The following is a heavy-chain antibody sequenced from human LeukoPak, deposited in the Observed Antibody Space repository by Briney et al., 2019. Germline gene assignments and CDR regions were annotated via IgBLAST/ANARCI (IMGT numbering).Heavy chain of an antibody. CDR1: GGSISSSSYY. V-gene: IGHV4-39*07. Sequence: SETLSLTCTVPGGSISSSSYYWGWIRQPPGKGLEWIGSIYYSGSTYYNPSLKSRVTMSVDTSKNQFSLKLSSVTAADTAVYYCARDRGSNWGQGTLVTVSS. J-gene: IGHJ4*02. CDR3: ARDRGSN. CDR2: IYYSGST. D-gene: IGHD3/OR15-3a*01.